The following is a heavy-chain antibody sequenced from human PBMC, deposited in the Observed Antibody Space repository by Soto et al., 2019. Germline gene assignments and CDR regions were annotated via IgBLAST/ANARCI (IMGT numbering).Heavy chain of an antibody. V-gene: IGHV3-13*01. CDR3: ARAARIAAAGRYGMDV. Sequence: GGSLRLSCAASGFTFSSYDMHWVRQATGKGLEWVSAIGTAGDTYYPGSVKGRFTISRENAKNSLYLQMNSLRAGDTAVYYCARAARIAAAGRYGMDVWGQGTTVTVSS. J-gene: IGHJ6*02. CDR2: IGTAGDT. CDR1: GFTFSSYD. D-gene: IGHD6-13*01.